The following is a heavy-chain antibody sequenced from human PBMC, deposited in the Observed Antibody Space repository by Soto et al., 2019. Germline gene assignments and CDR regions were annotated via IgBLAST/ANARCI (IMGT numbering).Heavy chain of an antibody. CDR2: INHSGST. CDR3: ARWVRGYIFDY. Sequence: SETLSLTCAVYGGSFSGYFWSWIRQPPGKGLEWIGEINHSGSTSYNPSLQGRVTISVDTSKSQFSLKLTSVTAADTAVYYCARWVRGYIFDYWGQGALVTVSS. CDR1: GGSFSGYF. D-gene: IGHD3-10*01. J-gene: IGHJ4*02. V-gene: IGHV4-34*01.